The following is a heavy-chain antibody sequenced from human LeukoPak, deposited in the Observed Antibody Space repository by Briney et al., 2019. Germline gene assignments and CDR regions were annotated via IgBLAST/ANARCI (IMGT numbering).Heavy chain of an antibody. CDR1: GFNFSSYS. D-gene: IGHD3-22*01. CDR3: ARESSGYFY. Sequence: GESLRLSCAASGFNFSSYSMNWVRQAPGKGLEWVSSISSSSSFRYYADSVKGRFTISRDNAKNSLYLQMNSQRAEDTAVYYCARESSGYFYWGQGTLVTVSS. J-gene: IGHJ4*02. CDR2: ISSSSSFR. V-gene: IGHV3-21*01.